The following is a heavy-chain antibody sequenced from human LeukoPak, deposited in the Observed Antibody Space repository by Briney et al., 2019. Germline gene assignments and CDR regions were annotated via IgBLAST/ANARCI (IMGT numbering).Heavy chain of an antibody. V-gene: IGHV1-69*06. CDR3: AERVLGYSNLIFDY. J-gene: IGHJ4*02. CDR1: GGTFSSYA. CDR2: IIPIFGTA. Sequence: SSVKVSCKASGGTFSSYAISWVRQAPGQGLEWMGGIIPIFGTANYAQKFQGRVTITADKSTSTAYMELSSLRSEDTAVYYCAERVLGYSNLIFDYWGQGTLVTVSS. D-gene: IGHD5-18*01.